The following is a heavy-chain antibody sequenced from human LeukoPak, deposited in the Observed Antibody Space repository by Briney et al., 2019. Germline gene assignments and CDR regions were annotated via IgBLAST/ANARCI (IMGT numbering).Heavy chain of an antibody. Sequence: ASVKVSCKASGYTFTSYGIIRVRQAPGQGLEGVGWISAYNGNTNYAQKLQGRVTMTTDTSTSTAYMELRSLSSDDTAVYYCARDAGLYYDFWSGHPDYWGQGTLVTVSS. CDR1: GYTFTSYG. CDR3: ARDAGLYYDFWSGHPDY. D-gene: IGHD3-3*01. J-gene: IGHJ4*02. CDR2: ISAYNGNT. V-gene: IGHV1-18*01.